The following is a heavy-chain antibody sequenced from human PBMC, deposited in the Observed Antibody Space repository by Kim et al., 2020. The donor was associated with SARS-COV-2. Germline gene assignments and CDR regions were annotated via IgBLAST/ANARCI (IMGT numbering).Heavy chain of an antibody. V-gene: IGHV3-33*05. Sequence: GGSLRLSCAASGFTFSSYGMHWVRQAPGKGLEWVAVISYDGSNKYYADSVKGRFTISRDNSKNTLYLQMNSLRAEDTAVYYCATDSSGSYYYYYGMDVWGQGTTVTVSS. CDR1: GFTFSSYG. CDR3: ATDSSGSYYYYYGMDV. J-gene: IGHJ6*02. D-gene: IGHD1-26*01. CDR2: ISYDGSNK.